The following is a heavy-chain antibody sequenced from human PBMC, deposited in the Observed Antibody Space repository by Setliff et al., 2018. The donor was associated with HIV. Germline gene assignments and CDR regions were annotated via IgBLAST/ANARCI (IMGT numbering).Heavy chain of an antibody. V-gene: IGHV3-53*01. CDR3: AREGRAYGDYDAFDI. J-gene: IGHJ3*02. D-gene: IGHD4-17*01. CDR1: GFTFSDYY. Sequence: PGGSLRLSCAASGFTFSDYYMTWIRQAPGKGLEWVSVIYAAGSTYYADSVKGRFTISRHNSKNTLYLQLNSLRAEDTAVYYCAREGRAYGDYDAFDIWGQGAMVT. CDR2: IYAAGST.